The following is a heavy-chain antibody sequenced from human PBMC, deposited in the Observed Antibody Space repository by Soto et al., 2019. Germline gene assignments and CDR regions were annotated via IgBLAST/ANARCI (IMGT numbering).Heavy chain of an antibody. CDR3: AKSDTALSYGFDP. CDR2: ISYDGSNK. CDR1: GFIFSNYA. V-gene: IGHV3-30*18. Sequence: GGSLRPSCAASGFIFSNYARHWVRRAPGKGLEWVGLISYDGSNKYYADSVKGRFTVSRDNSMNTLYMQMNSLRAEDTAVYYCAKSDTALSYGFDPWGQGTLVTVSS. J-gene: IGHJ5*02. D-gene: IGHD5-18*01.